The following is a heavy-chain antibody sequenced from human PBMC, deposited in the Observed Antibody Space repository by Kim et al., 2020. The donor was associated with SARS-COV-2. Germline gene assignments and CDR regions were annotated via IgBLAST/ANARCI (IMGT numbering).Heavy chain of an antibody. J-gene: IGHJ6*02. CDR3: AKGVVVPAASYGMDV. CDR1: GFTVSSNY. CDR2: IYSGGST. Sequence: GGSLRLSCAASGFTVSSNYMSWVRQAPGKGLEWVSVIYSGGSTYYADSVKGRFTISRDNSKNTLYLQMNSLRAEDTAVYYCAKGVVVPAASYGMDVWGQGTTVTVSS. D-gene: IGHD2-2*01. V-gene: IGHV3-53*01.